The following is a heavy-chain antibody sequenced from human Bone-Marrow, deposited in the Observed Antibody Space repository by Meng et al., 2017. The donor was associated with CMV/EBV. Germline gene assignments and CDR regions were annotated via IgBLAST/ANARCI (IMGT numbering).Heavy chain of an antibody. Sequence: ASVKVSCKASGGTFSSYAISWVRQAPGQGLEWMGWISAYNGNTNYAQKLQGRVTMTTDTSTSTAYMELRSLRSDDTAVYYCARDQGGGSSLRGDYWGQGTPVTVSS. CDR1: GGTFSSYA. D-gene: IGHD6-6*01. J-gene: IGHJ4*02. V-gene: IGHV1-18*01. CDR3: ARDQGGGSSLRGDY. CDR2: ISAYNGNT.